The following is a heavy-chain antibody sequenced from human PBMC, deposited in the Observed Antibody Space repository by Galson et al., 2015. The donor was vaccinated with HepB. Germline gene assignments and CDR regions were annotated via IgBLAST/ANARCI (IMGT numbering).Heavy chain of an antibody. V-gene: IGHV3-64D*06. J-gene: IGHJ4*02. D-gene: IGHD3-22*01. CDR3: VKGYYYKTGY. CDR2: ISSNGGST. CDR1: GFTFSSYA. Sequence: SLRLSCAASGFTFSSYAMHWVRQAPGKGLEYVSAISSNGGSTYYADSVKGRFTISRDNSKNTLYLQMSSLRAEDTAVYYCVKGYYYKTGYWGQGTLVTVSS.